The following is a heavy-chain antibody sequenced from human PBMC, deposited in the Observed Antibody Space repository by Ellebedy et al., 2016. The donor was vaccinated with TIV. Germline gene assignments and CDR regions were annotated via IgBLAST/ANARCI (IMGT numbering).Heavy chain of an antibody. Sequence: MPSETLSLTCTVSGGSISSGSYYLSWIRQPPGKGLEWIGYIYYTGSTNYNPSLKSRVTISVDTSRKQFSLKLSSVTAADTAVYYCARQYYYESSDNYPLHYDYWGQGTLVTVSS. J-gene: IGHJ4*02. CDR3: ARQYYYESSDNYPLHYDY. CDR2: IYYTGST. CDR1: GGSISSGSYY. D-gene: IGHD3-22*01. V-gene: IGHV4-61*01.